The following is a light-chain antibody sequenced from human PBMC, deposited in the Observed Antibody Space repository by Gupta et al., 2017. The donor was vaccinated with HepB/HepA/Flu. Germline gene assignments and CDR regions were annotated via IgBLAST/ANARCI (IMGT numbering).Light chain of an antibody. CDR2: SAS. J-gene: IGKJ2*01. CDR1: QSISTY. V-gene: IGKV1-39*01. CDR3: HQCSTILYT. Sequence: DIQMTQSPSSLSASLGDRVTITCRASQSISTYLNWYQQKPGKVPKLLIYSASSFQRGVPSRFSASPFVTHFTLTMRSLHPADFATHYCHQCSTILYTFGQGTKLEIK.